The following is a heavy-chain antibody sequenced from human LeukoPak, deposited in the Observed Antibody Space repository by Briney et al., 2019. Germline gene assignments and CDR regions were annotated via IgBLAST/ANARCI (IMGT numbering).Heavy chain of an antibody. V-gene: IGHV3-21*01. CDR3: ARDDYYGSGRPTWYFDL. Sequence: GGSLRLSCAASGFTFSSYAMSWVRQAPGKGLEWVSSISSSSRYIYYADSVKGRFTISRDNAKNSLYLQMNSLRAEDTAVYYCARDDYYGSGRPTWYFDLWGRGTLVTVSS. D-gene: IGHD3-10*01. CDR2: ISSSSRYI. CDR1: GFTFSSYA. J-gene: IGHJ2*01.